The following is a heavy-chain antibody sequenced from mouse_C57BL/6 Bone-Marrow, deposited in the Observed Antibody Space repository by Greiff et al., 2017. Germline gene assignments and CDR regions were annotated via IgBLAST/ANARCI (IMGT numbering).Heavy chain of an antibody. V-gene: IGHV1-64*01. CDR1: GYTFTSYW. D-gene: IGHD2-4*01. Sequence: QVQLKQPGAELVKPGASVKLSCKASGYTFTSYWMHWVKQRPGQGLEWIGMIHPNSGSTNYNEKFKSKATLTVDKSSSTAYMQLSSLTSEDSAVYCGARHEYDGAWFAYWGQGTLVTVSA. CDR2: IHPNSGST. J-gene: IGHJ3*01. CDR3: ARHEYDGAWFAY.